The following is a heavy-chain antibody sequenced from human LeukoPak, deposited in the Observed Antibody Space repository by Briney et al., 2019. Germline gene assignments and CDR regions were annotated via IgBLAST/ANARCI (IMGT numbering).Heavy chain of an antibody. J-gene: IGHJ3*02. Sequence: GGSLRLSCATSGFTFSSYSMNWVRQAPGKGLEWVSSISSSSSYIYYADSVKGRFTISRDNAKNSLYLQMNSLRAEDTAVYYCARDQLTTGAFDIWGQGTMVTVSS. CDR1: GFTFSSYS. V-gene: IGHV3-21*01. CDR3: ARDQLTTGAFDI. CDR2: ISSSSSYI. D-gene: IGHD1-1*01.